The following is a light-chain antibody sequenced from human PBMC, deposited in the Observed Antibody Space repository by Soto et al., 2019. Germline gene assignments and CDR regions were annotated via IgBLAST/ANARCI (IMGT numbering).Light chain of an antibody. CDR2: DAS. CDR3: QKRSTWPI. Sequence: EIVLTQSPATLSLSPGDRATLSCRASQSVSTYLAWYQQKPGQAPKVLIYDASNMHTGIPARFSGSGSGTDFPLTSSSLEPEDFAFYYWQKRSTWPIFGGGTKVEIK. J-gene: IGKJ4*01. V-gene: IGKV3-11*01. CDR1: QSVSTY.